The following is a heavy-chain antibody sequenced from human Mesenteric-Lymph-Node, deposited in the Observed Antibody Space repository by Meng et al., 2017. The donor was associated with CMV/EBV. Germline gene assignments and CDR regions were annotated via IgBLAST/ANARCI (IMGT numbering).Heavy chain of an antibody. J-gene: IGHJ4*02. CDR1: GGYFSGYY. D-gene: IGHD3-10*01. CDR3: ARSYGSGSTNDY. V-gene: IGHV4-34*01. Sequence: LACAVYGGYFSGYYWSWSRQPPGKELEWIGEINHNGSTNYNPPLKSRVTISVDTSKNQFSLKLSSVTAADTAVYYCARSYGSGSTNDYWGQGTLVTVSS. CDR2: INHNGST.